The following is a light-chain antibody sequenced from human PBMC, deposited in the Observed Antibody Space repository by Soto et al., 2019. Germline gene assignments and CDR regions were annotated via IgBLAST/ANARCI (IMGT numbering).Light chain of an antibody. Sequence: EVVMTQSPATLSVSPGERATLSCRASLSVSSNVAWYQQKPGQGPRLLIYGASTRATGIPARFSGSGSGTEFTLTISSLQSEDFAVYYCQQYNNWPPITFGQGTRLDIK. CDR3: QQYNNWPPIT. J-gene: IGKJ5*01. V-gene: IGKV3-15*01. CDR1: LSVSSN. CDR2: GAS.